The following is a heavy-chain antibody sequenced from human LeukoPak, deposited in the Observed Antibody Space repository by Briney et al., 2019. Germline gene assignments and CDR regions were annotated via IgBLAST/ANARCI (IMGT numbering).Heavy chain of an antibody. CDR1: GFAFSTYA. V-gene: IGHV3-48*01. D-gene: IGHD2-15*01. Sequence: GGSLRLSCAASGFAFSTYAMNWVRQAPGKGLEWVSFITSDSNTIYYADSIKGRFTISRDNAENSLYLQMNSLSAEDTAVYYCARDRMGGSFDYWGQGTLVTASS. CDR3: ARDRMGGSFDY. CDR2: ITSDSNTI. J-gene: IGHJ4*02.